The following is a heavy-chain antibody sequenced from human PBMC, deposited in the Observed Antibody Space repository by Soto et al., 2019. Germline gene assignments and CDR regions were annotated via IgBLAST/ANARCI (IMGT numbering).Heavy chain of an antibody. D-gene: IGHD6-13*01. CDR2: IDFDGNIT. CDR1: GFTFGNYW. CDR3: TRGNSAAGSGGSYYYMDV. J-gene: IGHJ6*03. V-gene: IGHV3-74*03. Sequence: EVHLVESGGDLVQPGGSLRLSCAASGFTFGNYWMHWVRQAPGKGLVWVSRIDFDGNITTYADSVRGRFPISRDNVKKILYLQMSSLRGEDAATYYCTRGNSAAGSGGSYYYMDVWGKGTTVSVS.